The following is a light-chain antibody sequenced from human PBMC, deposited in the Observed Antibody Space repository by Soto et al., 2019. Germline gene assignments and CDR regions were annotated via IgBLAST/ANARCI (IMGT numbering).Light chain of an antibody. CDR3: GTWDSSLSAGV. CDR1: SSDVGDYNS. Sequence: QSALTQPRSVSGSPGQSVTVSCIGTSSDVGDYNSVSWYQQHPGKAPKLMIYDVSKRPSGIPDRFSGSKSGTSATLGITGLQTGDEADYYCGTWDSSLSAGVFGTGTKVTVL. V-gene: IGLV2-11*01. J-gene: IGLJ1*01. CDR2: DVS.